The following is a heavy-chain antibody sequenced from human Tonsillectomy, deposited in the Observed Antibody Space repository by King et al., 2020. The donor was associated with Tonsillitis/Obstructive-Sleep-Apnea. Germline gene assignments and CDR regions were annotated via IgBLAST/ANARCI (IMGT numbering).Heavy chain of an antibody. Sequence: VQLVESGGGVVQPGRSLRLSCAASGFTFSSYGMHWVRQAPGKGLEGVAVISYDGSNKYYADSVKGRFTISRDNSKNTLYLQMNSLRAADTAVYYCAKDRGTMVRGVIITPFDYWGQGTLVTVSS. J-gene: IGHJ4*02. CDR3: AKDRGTMVRGVIITPFDY. CDR2: ISYDGSNK. CDR1: GFTFSSYG. D-gene: IGHD3-10*01. V-gene: IGHV3-30*18.